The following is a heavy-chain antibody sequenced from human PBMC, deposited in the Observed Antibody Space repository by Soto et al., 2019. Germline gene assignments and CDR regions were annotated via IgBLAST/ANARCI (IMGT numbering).Heavy chain of an antibody. CDR3: AREYSYGPDDAFDT. CDR2: IIPILGIA. D-gene: IGHD5-18*01. J-gene: IGHJ3*02. V-gene: IGHV1-69*04. Sequence: SVKVSFTASGGTFSSYTISWVRQAPGQGLEWMGRIIPILGIANYAQKFQGRVTITADKSTSTAYMELSSLRSEDTAVYYCAREYSYGPDDAFDTWGQGTMVTVSS. CDR1: GGTFSSYT.